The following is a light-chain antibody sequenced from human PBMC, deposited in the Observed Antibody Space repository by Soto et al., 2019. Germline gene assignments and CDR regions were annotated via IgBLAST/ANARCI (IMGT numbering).Light chain of an antibody. V-gene: IGKV3-20*01. CDR2: GAS. Sequence: EIVLTQFPGTLSLSPGERATLSCRASQSVTSSSLAWYQQKVGRAPRVLIYGASNRATGIPDRFSGSGSGTDFTLTITRLEPEDFAVYYCQQYGSSPLITFGQGTRLEIK. CDR3: QQYGSSPLIT. CDR1: QSVTSSS. J-gene: IGKJ5*01.